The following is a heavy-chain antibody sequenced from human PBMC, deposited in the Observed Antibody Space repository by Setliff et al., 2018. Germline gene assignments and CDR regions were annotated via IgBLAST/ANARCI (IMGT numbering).Heavy chain of an antibody. D-gene: IGHD6-13*01. Sequence: HPGGSLRLSCATSGFTFSSYWMSWVRQAPGKGLEWVGNINQDGSGKYYVDSVKGRFTISRDNAKNSLYVQMNSLRAEDTAVHYCARDDGYNNRWYYYWGQGTLVTVSS. CDR2: INQDGSGK. J-gene: IGHJ4*02. CDR3: ARDDGYNNRWYYY. V-gene: IGHV3-7*01. CDR1: GFTFSSYW.